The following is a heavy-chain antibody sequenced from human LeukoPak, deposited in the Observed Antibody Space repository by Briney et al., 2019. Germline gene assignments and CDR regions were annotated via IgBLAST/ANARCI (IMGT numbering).Heavy chain of an antibody. CDR1: GFTLSSYE. CDR2: IDYSGDSP. V-gene: IGHV3-23*01. D-gene: IGHD6-19*01. Sequence: GGSLRLSCTGSGFTLSSYEMSWIRQAPGKGLEWVSSIDYSGDSPYYADSVKGRFTMSRDNSKNIVYLQLSTLRPEDTALYYCTRNSGWYGISWGQGTRVTVSS. J-gene: IGHJ4*02. CDR3: TRNSGWYGIS.